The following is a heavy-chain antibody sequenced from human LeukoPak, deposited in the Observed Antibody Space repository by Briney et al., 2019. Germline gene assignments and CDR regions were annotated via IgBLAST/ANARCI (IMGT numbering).Heavy chain of an antibody. D-gene: IGHD6-19*01. Sequence: SETLSLTCTVSGGSISSYYWSWIRQPPGKGLEWIGYIYDSGSTNYNPSLKSRVTISVDTSKNQFSLKLSSVTAADTAVYYCAREEGYSSGWYPSGAYYYYMDVWGKGTTVTVSS. CDR1: GGSISSYY. CDR3: AREEGYSSGWYPSGAYYYYMDV. V-gene: IGHV4-59*12. CDR2: IYDSGST. J-gene: IGHJ6*03.